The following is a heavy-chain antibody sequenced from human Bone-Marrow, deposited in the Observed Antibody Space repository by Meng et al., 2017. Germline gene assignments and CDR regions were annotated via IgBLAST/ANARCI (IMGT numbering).Heavy chain of an antibody. V-gene: IGHV3-23*01. CDR2: ISDSDDST. CDR1: GFTFNNYA. J-gene: IGHJ4*02. CDR3: AKQISIQRHFDY. Sequence: FLRLSCAASGFTFNNYAMSWVRQAPGKGLEWVSGISDSDDSTYHADSVKGRFIISRDNSKNTLYLQMNSLRAEDTAVYYCAKQISIQRHFDYWGQGTLVTVSS.